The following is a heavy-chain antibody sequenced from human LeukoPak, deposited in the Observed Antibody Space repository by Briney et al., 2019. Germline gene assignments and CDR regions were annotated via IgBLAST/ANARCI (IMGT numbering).Heavy chain of an antibody. V-gene: IGHV3-7*05. Sequence: PGGSLRLSCAASGFTFSSYGMSWVRQAPGRGLEWVATIKQDGGETYYGDSVRGRFTISRDNAKNSVYLQMNSLRAEDTAVYYCARSGGATRCVSGGRGTGVSVS. D-gene: IGHD1-26*01. CDR3: ARSGGATRCVS. CDR2: IKQDGGET. CDR1: GFTFSSYG. J-gene: IGHJ2*01.